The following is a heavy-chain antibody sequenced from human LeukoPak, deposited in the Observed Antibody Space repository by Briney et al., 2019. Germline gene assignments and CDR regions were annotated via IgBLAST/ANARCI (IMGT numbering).Heavy chain of an antibody. D-gene: IGHD3-10*01. CDR1: GGSISSYY. CDR2: IYYSGST. Sequence: SETLSLTCTVSGGSISSYYWSWIRQPPGKGLEWIEYIYYSGSTNYNPSLKSRVTISVDTSKNQFSLKLSSVTAADTAVYYCARVESRRGSGSGWFDPWGQGTLVTVSS. V-gene: IGHV4-59*01. J-gene: IGHJ5*02. CDR3: ARVESRRGSGSGWFDP.